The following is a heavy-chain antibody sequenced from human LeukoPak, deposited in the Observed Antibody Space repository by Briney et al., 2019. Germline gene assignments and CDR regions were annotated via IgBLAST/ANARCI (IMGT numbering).Heavy chain of an antibody. D-gene: IGHD3-3*01. CDR1: GFTFGGYA. Sequence: GGSLRLSCAASGFTFGGYAMSWVRQAPGKGLEWVSAISGSGGSTYYADSVKGRFTISRDNSKNTLYLQMNSLRAEDTAVYYCAKGLVRFLEWAYYFDYWGQGTLVTVSS. CDR2: ISGSGGST. J-gene: IGHJ4*02. V-gene: IGHV3-23*01. CDR3: AKGLVRFLEWAYYFDY.